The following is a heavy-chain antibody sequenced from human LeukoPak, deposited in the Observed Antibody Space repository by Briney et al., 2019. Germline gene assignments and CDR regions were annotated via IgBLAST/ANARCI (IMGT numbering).Heavy chain of an antibody. CDR3: ARDCSSTSCYTFGFDY. CDR1: GYSISSGYY. Sequence: SETLSLTCTVSGYSISSGYYWGRIRQPPGKGLEWIGSIYHSGSTYYNPSLKSRVTISVDTSKNQFSLKLSSVTAADTAVYYCARDCSSTSCYTFGFDYWGQGTLVTVSS. D-gene: IGHD2-2*02. V-gene: IGHV4-38-2*02. J-gene: IGHJ4*02. CDR2: IYHSGST.